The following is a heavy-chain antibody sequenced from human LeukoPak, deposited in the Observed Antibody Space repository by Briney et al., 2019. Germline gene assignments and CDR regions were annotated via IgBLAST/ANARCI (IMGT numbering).Heavy chain of an antibody. Sequence: SVKVSCKASEGTFNNYAISWVRQAPGQGLEWMGGIITIFGIANYAQKFQGRVTITADESTSTAYMELSSLRSEDTAVYYCARDHVVLAPGGYYYHYMDVWGKGTTVTVSS. V-gene: IGHV1-69*13. CDR2: IITIFGIA. CDR3: ARDHVVLAPGGYYYHYMDV. D-gene: IGHD3-3*02. J-gene: IGHJ6*03. CDR1: EGTFNNYA.